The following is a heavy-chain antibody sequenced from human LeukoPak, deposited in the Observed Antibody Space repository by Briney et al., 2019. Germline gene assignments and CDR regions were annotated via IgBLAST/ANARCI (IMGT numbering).Heavy chain of an antibody. CDR2: ISGSGGST. CDR3: AKRPSSGYSY. J-gene: IGHJ4*02. V-gene: IGHV3-23*01. Sequence: GGSLRLSCAASGFTFSDYSMSWIRQAPGKGLEWVSAISGSGGSTYYADSVKGRFTISRDNSKNTLYLQMNSLRAEDTAVYYCAKRPSSGYSYWGQGTLVTVSS. CDR1: GFTFSDYS. D-gene: IGHD3-22*01.